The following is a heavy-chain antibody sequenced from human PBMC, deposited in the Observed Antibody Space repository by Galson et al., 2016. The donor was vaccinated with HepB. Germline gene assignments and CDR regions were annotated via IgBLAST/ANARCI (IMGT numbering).Heavy chain of an antibody. Sequence: TLSLTCAVSGGSITSADNNWGWIRQHPGKGLEWIGYIYESGSTYYNPSLKGRVTISIDRSNNQLSLKLTSVTDADTAVYYCAKEHTSANCFEYWGQGILVTVSS. CDR2: IYESGST. D-gene: IGHD6-19*01. J-gene: IGHJ4*02. CDR3: AKEHTSANCFEY. V-gene: IGHV4-30-2*01. CDR1: GGSITSADNN.